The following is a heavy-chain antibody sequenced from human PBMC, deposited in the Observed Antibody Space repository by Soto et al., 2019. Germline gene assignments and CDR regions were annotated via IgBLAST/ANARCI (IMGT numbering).Heavy chain of an antibody. CDR3: TRALDGMMPTAF. D-gene: IGHD2-21*02. CDR1: GFSFSGDW. V-gene: IGHV3-74*01. J-gene: IGHJ4*02. CDR2: INSAGTYT. Sequence: EVQLVESGGGLVQPGGSLRLSCAASGFSFSGDWMHWVRQVPGQAPTWVSRINSAGTYTDFADSVRGRFTISQDTASNTLYLQMSSLRVEDTAVYYSTRALDGMMPTAFWGQGTLVTVSS.